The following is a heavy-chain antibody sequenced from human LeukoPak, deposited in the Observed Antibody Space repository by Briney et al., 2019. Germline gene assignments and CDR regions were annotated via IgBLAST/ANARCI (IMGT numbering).Heavy chain of an antibody. D-gene: IGHD2-2*01. CDR1: GYIFTDYY. CDR3: ATIGDQRVLLY. CDR2: VDPEFDAT. V-gene: IGHV1-69-2*01. J-gene: IGHJ4*02. Sequence: ASVKVSCKASGYIFTDYYMHWVRQTPGKGLQWMGRVDPEFDATIYGDDFQGRVTLRTDTSTDTAYMELSDLTSEDTGVYYCATIGDQRVLLYWGQGTPVIVSS.